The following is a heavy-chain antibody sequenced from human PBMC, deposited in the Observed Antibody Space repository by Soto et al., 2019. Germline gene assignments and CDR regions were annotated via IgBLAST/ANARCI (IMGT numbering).Heavy chain of an antibody. D-gene: IGHD6-19*01. CDR1: GFTFSDYA. CDR2: VSQDGRNT. CDR3: AKGGRQWLVTSDFIY. Sequence: VQLVESGGGVVQPGRSLRLSCAASGFTFSDYAMHWVRQAPGKGLEWVAVVSQDGRNTHYADSVKGRFTISRDSCKNTVSLEMTSLRAEDTAVYYCAKGGRQWLVTSDFIYWGQGALVTVSS. V-gene: IGHV3-30*18. J-gene: IGHJ4*02.